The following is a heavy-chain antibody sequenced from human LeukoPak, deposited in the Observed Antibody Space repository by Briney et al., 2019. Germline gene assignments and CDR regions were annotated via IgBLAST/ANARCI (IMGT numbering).Heavy chain of an antibody. V-gene: IGHV1-18*01. CDR1: GYTFTSYG. CDR3: ARDVRAVAGNFDY. Sequence: GASVKVSCKASGYTFTSYGISWVRQAPGQGLEWMGWISAYNGSTSYAQKFQGRVTMTRDTSTSTVYMELSSLRSEDTAVYYCARDVRAVAGNFDYWGQGTLVTVSS. CDR2: ISAYNGST. J-gene: IGHJ4*02. D-gene: IGHD6-19*01.